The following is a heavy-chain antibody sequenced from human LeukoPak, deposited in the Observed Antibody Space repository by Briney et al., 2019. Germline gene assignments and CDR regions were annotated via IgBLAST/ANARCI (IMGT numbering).Heavy chain of an antibody. Sequence: GGSLRLSCAASGFTFSSYEMNWVRHAPGKGLEWVSYISSSGSTIYYADSVKGRFTISRDNANNSLYLQMNSLSAEDTAMYYCASLVNSYGSNFDYWGQGTLVTVSS. J-gene: IGHJ4*02. V-gene: IGHV3-48*03. CDR2: ISSSGSTI. CDR1: GFTFSSYE. CDR3: ASLVNSYGSNFDY. D-gene: IGHD5-18*01.